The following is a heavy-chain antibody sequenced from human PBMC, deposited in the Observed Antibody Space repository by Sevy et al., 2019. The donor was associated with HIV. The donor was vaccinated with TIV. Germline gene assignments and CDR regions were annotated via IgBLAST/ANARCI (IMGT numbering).Heavy chain of an antibody. CDR2: IYHSGST. J-gene: IGHJ4*02. CDR3: AREPLRKRGYSYGFTDY. CDR1: GGSISSSNW. Sequence: SETLSLTCAVSGGSISSSNWWSWVRQPPGKGLEWIGEIYHSGSTNYNPSLKSRVTISVDKSKNQFSLKLSSVTAADTAVYYCAREPLRKRGYSYGFTDYWGQGTLVTVSS. D-gene: IGHD5-18*01. V-gene: IGHV4-4*02.